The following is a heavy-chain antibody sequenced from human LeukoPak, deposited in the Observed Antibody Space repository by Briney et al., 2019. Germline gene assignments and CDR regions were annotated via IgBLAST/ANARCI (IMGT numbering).Heavy chain of an antibody. CDR2: ISNSGGST. CDR3: AKGRGLVSPDDH. D-gene: IGHD3/OR15-3a*01. CDR1: GFTFSSHT. J-gene: IGHJ4*02. Sequence: PGGSLRLSCAASGFTFSSHTMTWVRQAPGKGLEWVSAISNSGGSTYYAASVKGRFTISRDNSKNTLYLQMNSLKAEDTAVYYCAKGRGLVSPDDHWGQGTLVTVSS. V-gene: IGHV3-23*01.